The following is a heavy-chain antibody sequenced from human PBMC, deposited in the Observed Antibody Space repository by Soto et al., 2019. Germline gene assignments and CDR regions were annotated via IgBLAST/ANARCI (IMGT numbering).Heavy chain of an antibody. CDR2: TYYRSKWYN. Sequence: KQSQTLSLTCAISGDSVSSNSAAWNWIRQSPSRGLEWLGRTYYRSKWYNDYAVSVKSRITINPDTSKNQFSLQLNSVTPEDTAVYYCARGSRGLLPPYDWFDPWGQGTLVTVSS. CDR3: ARGSRGLLPPYDWFDP. D-gene: IGHD3-22*01. CDR1: GDSVSSNSAA. J-gene: IGHJ5*02. V-gene: IGHV6-1*01.